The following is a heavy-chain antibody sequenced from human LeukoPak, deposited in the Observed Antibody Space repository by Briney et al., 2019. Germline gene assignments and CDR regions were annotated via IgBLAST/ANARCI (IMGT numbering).Heavy chain of an antibody. J-gene: IGHJ4*02. D-gene: IGHD6-13*01. V-gene: IGHV1-18*01. CDR1: GYTFISYG. Sequence: ASVKVSCKASGYTFISYGISWVRQAPGQGLEWMGISGYNGDTNYAQNFQGRVTMTTDTLMNTSYLELKNLRSDDTAVYYFARWGMAAAGTTDHWGQGALVTVSS. CDR3: ARWGMAAAGTTDH. CDR2: SGYNGDT.